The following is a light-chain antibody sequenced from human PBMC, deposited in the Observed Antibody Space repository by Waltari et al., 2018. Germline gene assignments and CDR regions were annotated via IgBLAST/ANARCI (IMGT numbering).Light chain of an antibody. CDR1: SSDVGSYNL. J-gene: IGLJ1*01. V-gene: IGLV2-23*01. CDR2: EGS. CDR3: CSHAGDGTYV. Sequence: QSALTQPASVSGSPGQSITISCTGTSSDVGSYNLVSWYQQHPGKVPKVMIYEGSERPSGFSNRFSGSKSGNTAALTISGLQADDEADYYCCSHAGDGTYVFGGGTKVTVL.